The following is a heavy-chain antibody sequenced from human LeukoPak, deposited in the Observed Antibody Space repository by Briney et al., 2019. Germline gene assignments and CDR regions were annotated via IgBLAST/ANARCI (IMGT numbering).Heavy chain of an antibody. CDR1: GVSISTYY. CDR3: ARHGSAYSFDY. Sequence: PSETLSLTCTVSGVSISTYYWSRIRQPPGKGLEWIGYIDYSGSTKNPSLKSRVSISVDTSKNQFSLKLSSVTAADTAVYLCARHGSAYSFDYWGQGTLVTVSS. D-gene: IGHD6-25*01. V-gene: IGHV4-59*08. CDR2: IDYSGST. J-gene: IGHJ4*02.